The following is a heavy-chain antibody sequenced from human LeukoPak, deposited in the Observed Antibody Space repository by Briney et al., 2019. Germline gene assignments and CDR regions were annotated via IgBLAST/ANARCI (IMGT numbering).Heavy chain of an antibody. CDR3: ARRRGDGYSDI. V-gene: IGHV4-59*08. J-gene: IGHJ3*02. Sequence: KPSETLSLTCTVSGGSISSYYWSWIRQPPGKGLEWIGYIYYSGSTNYNPSLKSRVTISIDTPKNQFSLKLSSVTAADTAVYYCARRRGDGYSDIWGQGTMVTVFS. D-gene: IGHD5-24*01. CDR1: GGSISSYY. CDR2: IYYSGST.